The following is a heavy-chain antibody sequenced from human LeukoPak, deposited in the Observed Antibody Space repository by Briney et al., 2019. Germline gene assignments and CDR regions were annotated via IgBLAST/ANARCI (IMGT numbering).Heavy chain of an antibody. D-gene: IGHD3-16*02. CDR3: AREYDYVWGSYRYRSFDY. V-gene: IGHV3-74*01. Sequence: GGSLRLSCAASGFIFSSYWMHWVRQAPGKGLVWVSRINSDGSSTTYADSVKGRFTISRDNAKNTLHLQMNSLRAEDTAVYYCAREYDYVWGSYRYRSFDYWGQGTLVTVSS. J-gene: IGHJ4*02. CDR2: INSDGSST. CDR1: GFIFSSYW.